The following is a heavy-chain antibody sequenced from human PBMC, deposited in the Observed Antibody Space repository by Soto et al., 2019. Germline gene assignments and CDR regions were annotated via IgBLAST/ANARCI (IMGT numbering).Heavy chain of an antibody. CDR2: TGSGTGPG. D-gene: IGHD3-22*01. J-gene: IGHJ4*02. V-gene: IGHV1-69*06. CDR1: GGSLSTNP. CDR3: ARRHSGCFFRLFDS. Sequence: QVQLVQSGTEVKKPGSSVKVSCKAPGGSLSTNPISWVRQALGQGLEWMGGTGSGTGPGNHAQKFQGRLTVTSDISSSTVYLEPPNPSSYDTAVFSWARRHSGCFFRLFDSWGQGPLVTGSS.